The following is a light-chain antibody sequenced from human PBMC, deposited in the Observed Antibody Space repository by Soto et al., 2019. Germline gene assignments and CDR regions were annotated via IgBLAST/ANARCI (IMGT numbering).Light chain of an antibody. CDR2: AAS. CDR1: QGISSY. CDR3: QQYYSYPLT. V-gene: IGKV1-9*01. J-gene: IGKJ5*01. Sequence: IQLTQSPSSLSASVGDRVTITCRASQGISSYLVWYQQKPGKAPKLLIYAASTLQSGVPSRFSGSGSGTDFTLTISCLQSEDFATYYCQQYYSYPLTFGQGTRLEIK.